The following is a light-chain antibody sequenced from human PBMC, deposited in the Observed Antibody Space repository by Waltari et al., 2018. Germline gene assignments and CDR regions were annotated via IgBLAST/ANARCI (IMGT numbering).Light chain of an antibody. CDR2: GAS. CDR1: QSVSNNY. V-gene: IGKV3-20*01. CDR3: QQYGSSPLT. J-gene: IGKJ4*01. Sequence: EIVLTQSPGTLSLSPGERATLPCRASQSVSNNYLAWYQQKLGQAPRLLIYGASSRATGISDRFSGSGSGTDFTLTISRLEPEDFAVYYCQQYGSSPLTFGGVTKVEIK.